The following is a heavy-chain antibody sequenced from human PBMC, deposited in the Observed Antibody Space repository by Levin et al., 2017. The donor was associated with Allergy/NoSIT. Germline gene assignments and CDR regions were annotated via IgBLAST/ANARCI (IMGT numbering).Heavy chain of an antibody. CDR3: ARDPGVHAPMVFDY. D-gene: IGHD5-18*01. CDR2: ISSSSSTI. V-gene: IGHV3-48*01. J-gene: IGHJ4*02. CDR1: GFSFNNYN. Sequence: PGGSLRLSCAASGFSFNNYNMHWVRQAPGKGLEWISYISSSSSTIYYADSVKGRFTISRDNAKNSLYLQMNSLRAEDTAEYYCARDPGVHAPMVFDYWGQGTLVTVSS.